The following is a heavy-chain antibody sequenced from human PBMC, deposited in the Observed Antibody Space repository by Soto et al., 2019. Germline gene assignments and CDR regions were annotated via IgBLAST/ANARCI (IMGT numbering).Heavy chain of an antibody. CDR3: ARSSPGVPAAPFDY. Sequence: SVKVSCKASGGTFSSYAISWVRQAPGQGLEWMGGIIPIFGTANYAQKFQGRVTITADKSTSTAYMELSGLRSEDTAVYYCARSSPGVPAAPFDYWGQGTLVTVSS. CDR1: GGTFSSYA. V-gene: IGHV1-69*06. J-gene: IGHJ4*02. D-gene: IGHD2-2*01. CDR2: IIPIFGTA.